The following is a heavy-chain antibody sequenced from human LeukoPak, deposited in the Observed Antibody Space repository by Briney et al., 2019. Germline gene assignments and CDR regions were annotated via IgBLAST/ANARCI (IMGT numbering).Heavy chain of an antibody. CDR3: ARAMTTNQLGY. CDR2: IIPILGIA. Sequence: SVKVSCKASGGTFSSYAISWVRQAPGQGLEWMGRIIPILGIANYAQKFQGRVTIAADKSTSTAYMELSSLRSEDTAVYYCARAMTTNQLGYWGQGTLVTVSS. J-gene: IGHJ4*02. D-gene: IGHD4-17*01. CDR1: GGTFSSYA. V-gene: IGHV1-69*04.